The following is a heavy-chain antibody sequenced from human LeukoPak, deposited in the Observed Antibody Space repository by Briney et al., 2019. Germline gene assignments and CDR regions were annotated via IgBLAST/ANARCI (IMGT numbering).Heavy chain of an antibody. CDR1: GFTFSSYS. V-gene: IGHV3-21*01. D-gene: IGHD2-15*01. CDR3: AKRSKRAGYCSGGSCPSYYYYYMDV. CDR2: ISSSSSYI. J-gene: IGHJ6*03. Sequence: PGGSLRLSCAASGFTFSSYSMNWVRQAPGKGLEWASSISSSSSYIYYADSVKGRFTISRDNAKNTLYLQMNSLRAEDTAVYYCAKRSKRAGYCSGGSCPSYYYYYMDVWGKGTTVTISS.